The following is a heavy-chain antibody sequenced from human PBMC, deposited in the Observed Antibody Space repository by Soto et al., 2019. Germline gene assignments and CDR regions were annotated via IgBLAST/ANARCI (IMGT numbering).Heavy chain of an antibody. V-gene: IGHV1-58*02. CDR3: AAASWGYYDSSDAFDI. CDR1: GFTFTSSA. J-gene: IGHJ3*02. CDR2: IVVGSGNT. D-gene: IGHD3-22*01. Sequence: ASVKVSCKASGFTFTSSAMQWVRQARGQRLEWIGWIVVGSGNTNYAQKFQERVTITRNMSTSTAYMELSSLRSEDTAVYYCAAASWGYYDSSDAFDIWGQGTMVTV.